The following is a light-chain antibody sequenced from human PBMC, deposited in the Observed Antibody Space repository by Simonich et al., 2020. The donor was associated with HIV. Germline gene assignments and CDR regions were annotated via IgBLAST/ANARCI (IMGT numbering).Light chain of an antibody. Sequence: EIVLTQSPGTLSLSPGERDTLSCRASQSVSSSYLAWYQPKPDQAPRLLIYGASSRATGIPDRFSGSGSGTDFTLTISRLEPEDFAVYFCQQRSHWITFGQGTRLEIK. CDR3: QQRSHWIT. CDR2: GAS. J-gene: IGKJ5*01. V-gene: IGKV3D-20*02. CDR1: QSVSSSY.